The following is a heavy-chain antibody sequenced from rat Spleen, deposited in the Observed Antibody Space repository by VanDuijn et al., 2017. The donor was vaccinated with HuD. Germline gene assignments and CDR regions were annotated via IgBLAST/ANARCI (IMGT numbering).Heavy chain of an antibody. CDR1: GFSFSNHG. D-gene: IGHD1-11*01. V-gene: IGHV5-29*01. Sequence: EVHLVESGGDLVQPGRSLKLSCAASGFSFSNHGMAWVRQAPTRGLEWVATISYDGISVQSQDSVKGRFTISRDTAKRTLYLQMDSLRSEDTATYYCARHGGLRNWFAYWGQGTLVTVSS. CDR2: ISYDGISV. J-gene: IGHJ3*01. CDR3: ARHGGLRNWFAY.